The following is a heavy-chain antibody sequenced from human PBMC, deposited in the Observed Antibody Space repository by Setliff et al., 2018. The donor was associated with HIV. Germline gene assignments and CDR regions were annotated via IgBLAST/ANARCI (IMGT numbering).Heavy chain of an antibody. D-gene: IGHD6-25*01. J-gene: IGHJ4*02. V-gene: IGHV1-2*02. Sequence: ASVKVSCKASGYTFSGNYIHWVRQAPGQGLEWMGWINPNTGLTNYAQKFQGRVAMTRDTSITTAYMELRRLNSDDTATYFCVTSPGSFTSVDETEAGDYWGQGTLVTVSS. CDR1: GYTFSGNY. CDR2: INPNTGLT. CDR3: VTSPGSFTSVDETEAGDY.